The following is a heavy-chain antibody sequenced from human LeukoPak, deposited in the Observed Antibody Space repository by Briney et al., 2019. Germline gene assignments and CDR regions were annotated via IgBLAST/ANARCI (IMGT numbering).Heavy chain of an antibody. CDR2: ISPGDSDT. CDR3: AKMAAMASFDY. V-gene: IGHV5-51*01. Sequence: GESLKISCKVSGYSFTSYWIGWVRQMPGKGLEWMGIISPGDSDTRYSASFQGQVSISVDKSISTACLQWSSLKASDTAMYYCAKMAAMASFDYWGQGTLVTVSS. CDR1: GYSFTSYW. J-gene: IGHJ4*02. D-gene: IGHD5-18*01.